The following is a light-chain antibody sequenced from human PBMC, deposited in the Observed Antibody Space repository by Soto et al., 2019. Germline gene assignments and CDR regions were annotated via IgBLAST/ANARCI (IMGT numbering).Light chain of an antibody. Sequence: QSALTQPPSASGTPGQRVIISCSGSNSNIGSNTVNWYQQVPGTAPKLLIYSNNQRPSGVPDRFSGSNSGTSASLAIRGLQSEDEADYFCSTWDGSLIGYVFGAGTKVTVL. J-gene: IGLJ1*01. V-gene: IGLV1-44*01. CDR2: SNN. CDR1: NSNIGSNT. CDR3: STWDGSLIGYV.